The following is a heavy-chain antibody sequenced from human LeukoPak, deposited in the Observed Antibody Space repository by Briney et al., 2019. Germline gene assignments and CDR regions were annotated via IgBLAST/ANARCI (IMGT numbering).Heavy chain of an antibody. CDR2: ISGSGGST. V-gene: IGHV3-23*01. J-gene: IGHJ4*02. CDR3: AKDLGYSGYFGY. D-gene: IGHD5-12*01. CDR1: GFTFSSYA. Sequence: GGSLRLSCAASGFTFSSYAMSWVRQAPGKGLERVSAISGSGGSTYYADSVKGRFTISRDNSKNTLYLQMNSLRAEDTAVYYCAKDLGYSGYFGYWGQGTLVTVSS.